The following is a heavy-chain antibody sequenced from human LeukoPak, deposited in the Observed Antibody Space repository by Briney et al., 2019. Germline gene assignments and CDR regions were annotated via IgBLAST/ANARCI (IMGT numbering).Heavy chain of an antibody. CDR1: GYSISSGYY. CDR2: ISHSGST. V-gene: IGHV4-38-2*01. D-gene: IGHD3-22*01. J-gene: IGHJ4*02. CDR3: ARGWRSGYYLFDF. Sequence: SETLSLTCAVSGYSISSGYYWGWIRQPPGKGLEWIGSISHSGSTYYNPSLKSRVTISVDTSKNQFSLKLSSVTAAGTAVYYCARGWRSGYYLFDFWGQGTLVTVSS.